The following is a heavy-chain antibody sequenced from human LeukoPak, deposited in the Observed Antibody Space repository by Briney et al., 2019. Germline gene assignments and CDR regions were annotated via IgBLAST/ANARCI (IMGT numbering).Heavy chain of an antibody. D-gene: IGHD4-17*01. Sequence: SETLSLTCTVSGGSISRYYWSWIQQPPGKGLEWIAYIYYTGIAYYNPSLKSRVTISVDTSKNQFSLKLNSVTAADTAVYYCARRDYGSKFDYWGEGTLVTVSS. V-gene: IGHV4-59*08. CDR3: ARRDYGSKFDY. CDR1: GGSISRYY. CDR2: IYYTGIA. J-gene: IGHJ4*02.